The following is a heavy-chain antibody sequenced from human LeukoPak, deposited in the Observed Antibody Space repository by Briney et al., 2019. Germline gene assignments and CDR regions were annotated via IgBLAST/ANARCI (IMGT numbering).Heavy chain of an antibody. CDR1: GGSISSYY. CDR2: IYYSGST. V-gene: IGHV4-59*01. CDR3: ARIIVVVPAAMSGLGSYYFDY. D-gene: IGHD2-2*01. J-gene: IGHJ4*02. Sequence: TSETLSLTCTVSGGSISSYYWSWIRQPPGKGLEWIGYIYYSGSTNYNPSLKSRVTISVDTSKNQFSLKLSSVTAADTAVYYCARIIVVVPAAMSGLGSYYFDYWGQGTLVTVSS.